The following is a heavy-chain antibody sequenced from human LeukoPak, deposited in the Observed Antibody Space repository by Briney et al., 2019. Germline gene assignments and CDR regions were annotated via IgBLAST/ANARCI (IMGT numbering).Heavy chain of an antibody. CDR2: ISSSSSYI. D-gene: IGHD2-2*01. V-gene: IGHV3-21*01. CDR1: GFTFSSYS. CDR3: ARSRRNIVVVPAPDY. Sequence: GGSLRLSCAAFGFTFSSYSMNWVRQAPGKGLEWVSSISSSSSYIYYADSVKGRFTISRDNAKNSLYLQMNSLRAEDTAVYYCARSRRNIVVVPAPDYWGQGTLVTVSS. J-gene: IGHJ4*02.